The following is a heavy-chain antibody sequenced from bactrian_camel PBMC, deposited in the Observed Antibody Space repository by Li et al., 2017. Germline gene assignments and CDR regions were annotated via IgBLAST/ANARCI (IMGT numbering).Heavy chain of an antibody. CDR3: VRDGVGWNLAS. J-gene: IGHJ6*01. Sequence: DVQLVESGGSLVRPGGSLRLSCTTSGFTFSRAAMSWVRQAPGKGLEWVSVIGTSGDPPYYADSVKGRAIMSRDNDKKTVFLQVNSLKPEDTGVYYCVRDGVGWNLASWGQGTQVTVS. D-gene: IGHD1*01. V-gene: IGHV3S35*01. CDR2: IGTSGDPP. CDR1: GFTFSRAA.